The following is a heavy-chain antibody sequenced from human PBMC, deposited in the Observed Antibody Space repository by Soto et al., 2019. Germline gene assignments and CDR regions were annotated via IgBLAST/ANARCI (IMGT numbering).Heavy chain of an antibody. CDR2: ISYDGSNK. D-gene: IGHD2-15*01. CDR1: GFTFSSYG. CDR3: AKDLWSPLYCSGGSCYSQGPFDY. V-gene: IGHV3-30*18. J-gene: IGHJ4*02. Sequence: GGSLRLSCAASGFTFSSYGMHWVRQAPGKGLEWVAVISYDGSNKYYADSVKSRFTISRDNSKNTLYLRMNSLRAEDTAVYYCAKDLWSPLYCSGGSCYSQGPFDYWGQGTLVTVSS.